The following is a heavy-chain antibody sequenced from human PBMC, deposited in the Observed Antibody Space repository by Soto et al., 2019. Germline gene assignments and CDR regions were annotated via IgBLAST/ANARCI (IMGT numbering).Heavy chain of an antibody. D-gene: IGHD2-15*01. CDR3: GSSRRSAFYLFYF. CDR2: INPSDGST. Sequence: ASVKVSCKASGYTFTSYSVHWVRQAPGQGLEWMGVINPSDGSTDYAQRFQGRVSMTRDTSTSTVYMELSSLRSEDTDVYYCGSSRRSAFYLFYFWGQGSLVTVSS. CDR1: GYTFTSYS. V-gene: IGHV1-46*01. J-gene: IGHJ4*02.